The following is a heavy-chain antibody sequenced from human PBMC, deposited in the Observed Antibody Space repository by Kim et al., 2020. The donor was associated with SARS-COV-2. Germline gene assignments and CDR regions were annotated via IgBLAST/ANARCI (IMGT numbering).Heavy chain of an antibody. D-gene: IGHD3-16*01. J-gene: IGHJ4*02. CDR3: TTARGGHY. CDR2: GGTT. Sequence: GGTTDYAAPVKVRFTISRDDSKNTLYLQMNSLKTEDTAIYYCTTARGGHYWGQGTLVIVSS. V-gene: IGHV3-15*01.